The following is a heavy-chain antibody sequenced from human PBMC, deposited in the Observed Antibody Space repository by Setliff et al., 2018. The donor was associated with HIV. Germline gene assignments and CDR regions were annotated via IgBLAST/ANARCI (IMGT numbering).Heavy chain of an antibody. CDR1: GFTFSSYS. V-gene: IGHV3-21*01. CDR2: INSDSNYI. CDR3: ATRPPTDY. J-gene: IGHJ4*02. Sequence: PGGSLRLSCAASGFTFSSYSMTWVRQAPGKGLEWVASINSDSNYISYADSMKGRFSISRDNAKNSLFLQMNSLRAEDTAVYYCATRPPTDYWGQGTLVTVSS.